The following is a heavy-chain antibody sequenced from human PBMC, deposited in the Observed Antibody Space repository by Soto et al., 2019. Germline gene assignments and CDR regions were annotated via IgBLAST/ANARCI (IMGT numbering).Heavy chain of an antibody. D-gene: IGHD5-12*01. V-gene: IGHV4-30-4*01. J-gene: IGHJ6*02. CDR1: GGSISSGAYY. Sequence: SSETLSLTCTVSGGSISSGAYYWSWIRQPPGKGLEWIGYIYYSGSTYYNPSLKSRVTISVDTSKNQFSLKLSSVTAADTAVYYCARDRGYSGYEDYYGMDVWGQGTTVTVSS. CDR3: ARDRGYSGYEDYYGMDV. CDR2: IYYSGST.